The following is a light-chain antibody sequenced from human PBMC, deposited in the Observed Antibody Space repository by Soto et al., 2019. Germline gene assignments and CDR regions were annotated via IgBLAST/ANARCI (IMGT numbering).Light chain of an antibody. CDR3: CSYAGSNNYV. J-gene: IGLJ1*01. Sequence: QSVLTQPPSASGSPGHSVTTSSTETTSNVGGYKYVSWFQQHPGKAPKLMICEVSKRPSGVPDRFSGSRSGNTASLTVSGLQAEDEADYYCCSYAGSNNYVFGTGTKLTVL. V-gene: IGLV2-8*01. CDR2: EVS. CDR1: TSNVGGYKY.